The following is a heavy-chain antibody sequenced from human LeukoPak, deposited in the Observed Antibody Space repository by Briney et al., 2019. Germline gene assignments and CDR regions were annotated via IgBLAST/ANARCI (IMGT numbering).Heavy chain of an antibody. CDR2: IIPIFGTA. D-gene: IGHD2-8*01. J-gene: IGHJ5*02. CDR3: ARVSLVNGDGP. V-gene: IGHV1-69*13. Sequence: ASVKVSCKASGYTFTGHYLHWVRQAPGQGLEWMGGIIPIFGTANYAQKFQGRVTITADESTSTAYMELSSLRSEDTAVYYCARVSLVNGDGPWGQGTLVTVSS. CDR1: GYTFTGHY.